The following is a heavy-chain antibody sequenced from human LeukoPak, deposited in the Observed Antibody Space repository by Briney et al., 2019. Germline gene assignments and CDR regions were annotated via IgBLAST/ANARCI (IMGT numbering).Heavy chain of an antibody. CDR2: TNTDKGDT. Sequence: ASVKVSCKTSGYTSTSYGISWVRQAPGEGLEWMGWTNTDKGDTDHAQTLQGRVAMTIDTSTSTAYMELRSLKYDDTAVCYCARTLWFGDYEMYDQWGQGTLVTVSP. CDR3: ARTLWFGDYEMYDQ. J-gene: IGHJ5*02. D-gene: IGHD3-10*01. CDR1: GYTSTSYG. V-gene: IGHV1-18*01.